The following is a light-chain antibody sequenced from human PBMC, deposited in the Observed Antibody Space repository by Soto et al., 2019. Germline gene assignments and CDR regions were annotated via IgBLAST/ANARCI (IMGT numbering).Light chain of an antibody. CDR1: SSDVGFYYL. Sequence: QSVLTQPASVSGSPGQSITISCTGTSSDVGFYYLVSWYQRHPGKAPKLIIYEVSERPSGVSNRFSGSKSGNTASLTISGLQAEDEADYYCCSYASSNTYVFGTGTKVTVL. CDR2: EVS. V-gene: IGLV2-23*02. J-gene: IGLJ1*01. CDR3: CSYASSNTYV.